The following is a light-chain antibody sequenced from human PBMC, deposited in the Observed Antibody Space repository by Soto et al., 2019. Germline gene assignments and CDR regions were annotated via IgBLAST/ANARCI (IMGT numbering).Light chain of an antibody. CDR1: SSNIGSHT. CDR2: SNN. CDR3: AAWDDSLNGSVV. Sequence: QSVLTQPPSASGTPGQRVTISCSGSSSNIGSHTVNWYQQLPGTAPKLLIYSNNQRPSGVPDRFSGSKSGTSASLAISGLQSEDEADYYCAAWDDSLNGSVVFGGGTKVTVL. V-gene: IGLV1-44*01. J-gene: IGLJ2*01.